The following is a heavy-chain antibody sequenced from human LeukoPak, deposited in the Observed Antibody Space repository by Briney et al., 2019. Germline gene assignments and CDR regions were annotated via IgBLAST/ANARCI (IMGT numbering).Heavy chain of an antibody. CDR1: GSTFSSYA. CDR2: IIPIFGIA. Sequence: SVKVSCKASGSTFSSYAISWVRQAPGQGLEWMGRIIPIFGIANYAQKFQGRVTITADKSTSTAYMELSSLRSEDTAVYYCASSDLGYCSGGSCQTFDYWGQGTLVTVSS. CDR3: ASSDLGYCSGGSCQTFDY. V-gene: IGHV1-69*04. D-gene: IGHD2-15*01. J-gene: IGHJ4*02.